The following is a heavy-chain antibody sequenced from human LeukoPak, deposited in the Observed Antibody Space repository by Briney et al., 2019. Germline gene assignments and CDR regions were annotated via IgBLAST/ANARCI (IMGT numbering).Heavy chain of an antibody. Sequence: PGESLKISCKGSGYSFTSYWIGWVRQMPGKGLEWMGIIYPGDSDTRYSPSFQGQVTISADKSISTAYLQWSSLKASDTAMYYCATVPDYYGSGARGSWFDPWGQGTLVTVSS. D-gene: IGHD3-10*01. CDR2: IYPGDSDT. V-gene: IGHV5-51*01. CDR1: GYSFTSYW. CDR3: ATVPDYYGSGARGSWFDP. J-gene: IGHJ5*02.